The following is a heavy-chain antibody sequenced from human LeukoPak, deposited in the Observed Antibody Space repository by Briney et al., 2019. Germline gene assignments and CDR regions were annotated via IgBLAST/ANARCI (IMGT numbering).Heavy chain of an antibody. D-gene: IGHD1-1*01. CDR1: GYSFTTYW. Sequence: GGSLKISCQGSGYSFTTYWIGWLRQMPGKGLMWMGIIYLDDSEIRYTPSFQGQVTISVDKSINTAYLQWSSLEASDTGMYYCVRHACNWPPDYWGQGTLVTVSS. CDR3: VRHACNWPPDY. V-gene: IGHV5-51*01. CDR2: IYLDDSEI. J-gene: IGHJ4*02.